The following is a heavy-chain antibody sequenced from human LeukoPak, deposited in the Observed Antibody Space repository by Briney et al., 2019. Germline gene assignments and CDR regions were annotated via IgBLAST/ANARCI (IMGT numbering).Heavy chain of an antibody. J-gene: IGHJ4*02. Sequence: SETLSLTRAVYGGSFSGYYWSWIRQPPGKGLEWIGEINHSGSTNYNPSLKSRVTISVDTSKNQFSLKLSSVTAADTAVYYCARRGVGGWYLKGVFDYWGQGTLVTVSS. CDR2: INHSGST. D-gene: IGHD6-19*01. CDR3: ARRGVGGWYLKGVFDY. CDR1: GGSFSGYY. V-gene: IGHV4-34*01.